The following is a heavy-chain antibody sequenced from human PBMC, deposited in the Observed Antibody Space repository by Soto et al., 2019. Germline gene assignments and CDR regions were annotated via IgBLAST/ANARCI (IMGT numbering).Heavy chain of an antibody. J-gene: IGHJ6*03. D-gene: IGHD3-3*01. CDR2: ISGSGGST. CDR1: GFTFSSYA. CDR3: AKVGSTIFGVVHYMDV. Sequence: GGSLRLSCAASGFTFSSYAMSWVRQAPGKGLEWVSAISGSGGSTYYADSVKGRFTISRDNSKNTLYLQMNSLRAEDTAVYYCAKVGSTIFGVVHYMDVWGKGTKVTVSS. V-gene: IGHV3-23*01.